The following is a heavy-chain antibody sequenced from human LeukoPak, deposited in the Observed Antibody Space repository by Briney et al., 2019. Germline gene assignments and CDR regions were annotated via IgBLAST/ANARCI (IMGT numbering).Heavy chain of an antibody. J-gene: IGHJ4*02. CDR2: INNDGSST. V-gene: IGHV3-74*01. D-gene: IGHD1-26*01. CDR3: ARGSGFGAHFDY. Sequence: PGRSLRLSCAASGFTFSSYAMHWVRQAPEKGLVWVSLINNDGSSTSYADSVKGRFTISRDNAKNTVYLQMNSLRAEDTAVYYCARGSGFGAHFDYWGQGTLVTVSS. CDR1: GFTFSSYA.